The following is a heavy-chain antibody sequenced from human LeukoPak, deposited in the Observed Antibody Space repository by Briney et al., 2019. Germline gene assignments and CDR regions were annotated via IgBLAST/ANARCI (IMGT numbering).Heavy chain of an antibody. CDR3: AKGGNPSCYSGCDC. CDR1: GFTFSSYA. Sequence: GGSLRLSCAASGFTFSSYAISWVRQAPGKGLEWVSVISGSGDSTYYAGSVKGRFTISRDNSKNTLYLQMNSLRGEDSAVYYCAKGGNPSCYSGCDCWGLGTLVTVSS. D-gene: IGHD2-15*01. V-gene: IGHV3-23*01. CDR2: ISGSGDST. J-gene: IGHJ4*02.